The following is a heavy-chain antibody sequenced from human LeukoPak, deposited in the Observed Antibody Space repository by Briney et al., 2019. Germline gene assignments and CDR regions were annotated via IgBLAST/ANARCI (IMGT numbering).Heavy chain of an antibody. CDR2: ISWNSVSI. J-gene: IGHJ4*02. CDR3: ARLGGNTGY. CDR1: GFTFDDYA. D-gene: IGHD4-23*01. Sequence: PGGSLRLSCAASGFTFDDYAMHWVRQPPGKGLEWVSGISWNSVSIGYADSVKGRFTISRDNSKNTLYLQMNSLRAEDTAVYYCARLGGNTGYWGQGTLVTVSS. V-gene: IGHV3-9*01.